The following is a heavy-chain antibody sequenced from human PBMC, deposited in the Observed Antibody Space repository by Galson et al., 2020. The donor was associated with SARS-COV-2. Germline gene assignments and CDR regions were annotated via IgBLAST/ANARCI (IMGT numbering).Heavy chain of an antibody. CDR3: AGYVGNSR. CDR2: IYGGGNT. Sequence: TGGSLRLSCAVYGFHVISKHVKWVRQAPGTGLECVSVIYGGGNTYYADSVKGRFSISRDSSKNTVYLQMNSLTAEDTAIYCCAGYVGNSRWGQGTLFTVSS. V-gene: IGHV3-66*01. D-gene: IGHD3-16*01. CDR1: GFHVISKH. J-gene: IGHJ4*02.